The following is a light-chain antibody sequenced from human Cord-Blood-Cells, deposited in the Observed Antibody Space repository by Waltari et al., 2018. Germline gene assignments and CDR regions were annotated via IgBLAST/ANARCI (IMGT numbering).Light chain of an antibody. Sequence: AIQLTQSPYSLSASVGARVTITCRASQGISSALAWYQQKTGKAPKLLIYDASSLESGVPSRFSGSGSATDFTLTISSLQPEDFATYYCQQFNSYPITFGQGTRLEIK. CDR1: QGISSA. CDR3: QQFNSYPIT. V-gene: IGKV1-13*02. J-gene: IGKJ5*01. CDR2: DAS.